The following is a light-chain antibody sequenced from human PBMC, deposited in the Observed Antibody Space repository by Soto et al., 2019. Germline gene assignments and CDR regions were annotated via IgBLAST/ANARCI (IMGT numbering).Light chain of an antibody. Sequence: LQMTQSPSTLSASVGDRVTITCRASQSISTWLAWYQQKPGKAPKLLIYDASSLQSGVPSRFSGSGSGTEFTLTISSLQPDDFASYHCQQYNSYSRKFGQGTKVDI. J-gene: IGKJ1*01. CDR3: QQYNSYSRK. CDR2: DAS. CDR1: QSISTW. V-gene: IGKV1-5*01.